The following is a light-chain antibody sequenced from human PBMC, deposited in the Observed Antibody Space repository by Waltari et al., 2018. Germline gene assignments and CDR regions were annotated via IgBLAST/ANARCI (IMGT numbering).Light chain of an antibody. Sequence: QSGLTQPPSVSGAPGQRVTISCTGSSSNIGAGYDVHWYQKLPGTAPKLLIYGNNHRPSGVPDRFSGSKSGTSASLAITGLQAEDEADYYCQSYDSGLSGSVFGGGTKLTVL. V-gene: IGLV1-40*01. CDR1: SSNIGAGYD. CDR3: QSYDSGLSGSV. CDR2: GNN. J-gene: IGLJ2*01.